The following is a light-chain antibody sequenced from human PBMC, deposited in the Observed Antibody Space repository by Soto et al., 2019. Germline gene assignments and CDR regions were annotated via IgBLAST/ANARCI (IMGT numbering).Light chain of an antibody. CDR2: GAS. Sequence: TQSPSTLSASVGDRATLSCRASQSVSSSYLAWYQQKPGQAPRLLIYGASSRATGIPDRFSGSGSGTDFTLTISRLEPEDFAVYYCQQYGSSRLTFGGGTKVDI. J-gene: IGKJ4*01. CDR1: QSVSSSY. CDR3: QQYGSSRLT. V-gene: IGKV3-20*01.